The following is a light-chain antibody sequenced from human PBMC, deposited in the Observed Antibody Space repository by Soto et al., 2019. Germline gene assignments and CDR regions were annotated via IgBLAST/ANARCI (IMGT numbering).Light chain of an antibody. Sequence: EIVLTQSPGTLSLSPGERATLSCRASQSVSSNFLAWYQQKPGQAPRLLIYGASTRATGIPDRFSGSGSGTDFTLTVSRLEPEDFAVYDCQQYNSSPRTFGQGTKVEIK. V-gene: IGKV3-20*01. CDR3: QQYNSSPRT. CDR1: QSVSSNF. CDR2: GAS. J-gene: IGKJ1*01.